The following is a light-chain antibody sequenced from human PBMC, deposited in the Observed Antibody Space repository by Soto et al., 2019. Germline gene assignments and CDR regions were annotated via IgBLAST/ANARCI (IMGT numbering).Light chain of an antibody. Sequence: QSVLTQPASVSGSPGQSITISCTGTSSDIGGYNFVSWYQQHPGKAPKLLIYDVTNRPPGVSDRFSGSRSGNTASLTISGLQGEDEANYYCSSFTSSSTLVFGGGTKVSVL. J-gene: IGLJ2*01. CDR2: DVT. CDR3: SSFTSSSTLV. V-gene: IGLV2-14*01. CDR1: SSDIGGYNF.